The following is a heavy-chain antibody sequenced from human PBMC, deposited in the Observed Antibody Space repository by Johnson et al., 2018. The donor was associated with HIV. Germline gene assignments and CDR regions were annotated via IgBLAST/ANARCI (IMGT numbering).Heavy chain of an antibody. CDR2: ITFEGSDK. V-gene: IGHV3-30*18. CDR1: GFTFSNYG. CDR3: AKDVYVVTPSGSFDI. Sequence: QVQLVESGGGLVQPGGSLRLSCAASGFTFSNYGMHWVRQAPGKGLEWVAVITFEGSDKYYAASVKGRVTISRDDSKNTLYLRVNSLRPEDSAVYYCAKDVYVVTPSGSFDIWGQGTRVTVSS. D-gene: IGHD4-23*01. J-gene: IGHJ3*02.